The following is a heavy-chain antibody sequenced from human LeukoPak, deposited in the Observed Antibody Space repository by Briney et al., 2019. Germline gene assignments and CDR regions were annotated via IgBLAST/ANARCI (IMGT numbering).Heavy chain of an antibody. D-gene: IGHD2-2*01. Sequence: GGSLRLSCAASGFTLSSYSMNWVRQAPGKGLEWVSSISSSSSYIYYADSVKGRFTISRDNAKNSLYLQMNSLRAEDTAVYYCARVRGYCSSTICYRYYFDYWGQGTLVTVSS. V-gene: IGHV3-21*04. CDR3: ARVRGYCSSTICYRYYFDY. CDR2: ISSSSSYI. CDR1: GFTLSSYS. J-gene: IGHJ4*02.